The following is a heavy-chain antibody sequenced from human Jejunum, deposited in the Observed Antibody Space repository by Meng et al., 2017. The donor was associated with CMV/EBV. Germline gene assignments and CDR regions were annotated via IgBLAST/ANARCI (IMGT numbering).Heavy chain of an antibody. CDR2: ISSGSAII. J-gene: IGHJ4*02. Sequence: FSSYEMTWVRQAPGKGLEWVSYISSGSAIIYYADSVKGRFTISRDNAKSSLYLQMNSLRAEDTAVYYCAREERGLEGGGSCPFDYWGQGTRVTVSS. CDR1: FSSYE. D-gene: IGHD2-15*01. V-gene: IGHV3-48*03. CDR3: AREERGLEGGGSCPFDY.